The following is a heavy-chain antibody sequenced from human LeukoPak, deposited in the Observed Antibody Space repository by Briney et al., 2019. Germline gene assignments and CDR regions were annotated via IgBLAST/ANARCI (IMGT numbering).Heavy chain of an antibody. CDR1: LYTLTSYG. J-gene: IGHJ3*02. CDR2: HSAYNGNT. V-gene: IGHV1-18*01. Sequence: AAVKVSPMHSLYTLTSYGISCVRQAPRARREWGGWHSAYNGNTNCAKTLQGRVTMNPDTSTRTASMELRSLKPDGPAVDYCARERGIAGRRGRGQEGDAFDIWGQGTMVTVSS. CDR3: ARERGIAGRRGRGQEGDAFDI. D-gene: IGHD6-6*01.